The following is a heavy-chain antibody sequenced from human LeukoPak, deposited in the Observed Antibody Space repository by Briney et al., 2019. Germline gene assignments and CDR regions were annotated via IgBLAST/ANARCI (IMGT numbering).Heavy chain of an antibody. CDR1: GFTFSSYG. V-gene: IGHV3-30*18. J-gene: IGHJ4*02. D-gene: IGHD4-17*01. CDR3: AKEDYVLDY. CDR2: ISYDGSNK. Sequence: GGSLRLSCAASGFTFSSYGMQWVRQAPGKALEWVAVISYDGSNKYYADSVKGRFTISRDNSKNTLYLQMNSLRAEDTAVYYCAKEDYVLDYWGQGTLVTVSS.